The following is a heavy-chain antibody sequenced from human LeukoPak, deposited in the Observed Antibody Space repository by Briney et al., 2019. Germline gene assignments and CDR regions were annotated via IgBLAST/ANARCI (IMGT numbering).Heavy chain of an antibody. J-gene: IGHJ6*03. D-gene: IGHD2-2*01. CDR3: AKDCCPWDCSSTSCYVSAYYYYYYMDV. CDR1: GGSFSHYY. Sequence: SGGSLRLSCITSGGSFSHYYMRWIRQAPGKGLEWIAYMSGSGFTVDYADSVKGRFTISRDNGKKSVFLQMDSLRLDDTAVYYCAKDCCPWDCSSTSCYVSAYYYYYYMDVWGKGTTVTVSS. CDR2: MSGSGFTV. V-gene: IGHV3-11*01.